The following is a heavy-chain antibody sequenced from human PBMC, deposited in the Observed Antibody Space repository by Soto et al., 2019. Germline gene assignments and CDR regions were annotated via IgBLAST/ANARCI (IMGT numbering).Heavy chain of an antibody. CDR2: IRSKAYGGTT. CDR1: GFTFGDYA. D-gene: IGHD2-21*02. V-gene: IGHV3-49*03. J-gene: IGHJ3*02. Sequence: GGSLRLSCTASGFTFGDYAMSWFRQAPGKGLEWVGFIRSKAYGGTTEYAASVKGRFTISRDDSKSIAYLQMNSLKTEDTAVYYCTREGTTVVTPIPDAFDIWGQGTMVT. CDR3: TREGTTVVTPIPDAFDI.